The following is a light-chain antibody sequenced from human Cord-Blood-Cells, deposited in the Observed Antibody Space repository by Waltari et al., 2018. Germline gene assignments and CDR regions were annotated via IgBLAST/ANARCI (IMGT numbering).Light chain of an antibody. CDR2: EVS. V-gene: IGLV2-23*02. J-gene: IGLJ2*01. Sequence: PGQSITLSCTGPGSDVGSYNLVSWYQQHPGKAPKLMIYEVSKRPSGVSNRFSGSKSGNTASLTISGLQAEDEADYYCCSYAGSSTFVVFGGGTKLTVL. CDR1: GSDVGSYNL. CDR3: CSYAGSSTFVV.